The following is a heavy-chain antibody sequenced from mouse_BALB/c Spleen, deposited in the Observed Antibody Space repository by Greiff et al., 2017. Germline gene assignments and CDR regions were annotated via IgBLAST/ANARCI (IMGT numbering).Heavy chain of an antibody. CDR1: GFTFSSFG. J-gene: IGHJ3*01. Sequence: EVQRVESGGGLVQPGGSRKLSCAASGFTFSSFGMHWVRQAPEKGLEWVAYISSGSSTIYYADTVKGRFTISRDNPKNTLFLQMTSLRSEDTAMYYCARKDYGNPFAYWGQGTLVTVSA. CDR3: ARKDYGNPFAY. D-gene: IGHD2-1*01. CDR2: ISSGSSTI. V-gene: IGHV5-17*02.